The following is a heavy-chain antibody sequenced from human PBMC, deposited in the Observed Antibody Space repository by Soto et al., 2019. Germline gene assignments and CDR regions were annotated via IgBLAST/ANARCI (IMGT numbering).Heavy chain of an antibody. CDR3: ARSSITIFGVVTANDY. Sequence: SETLSVTCTVSGGSISSYYWSWIRQPPGKGLEWIGYIYYSGSTNYNPSLKSRVTISVDTSKNQFSLKLSSVTAADTAVYYCARSSITIFGVVTANDYWGQGTLVTVS. J-gene: IGHJ4*02. CDR2: IYYSGST. CDR1: GGSISSYY. D-gene: IGHD3-3*01. V-gene: IGHV4-59*01.